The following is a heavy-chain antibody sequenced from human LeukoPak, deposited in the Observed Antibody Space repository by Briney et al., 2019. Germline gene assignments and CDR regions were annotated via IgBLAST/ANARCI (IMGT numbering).Heavy chain of an antibody. CDR3: ARLASGWYYFDY. CDR1: GGSFSGYY. D-gene: IGHD6-19*01. CDR2: IYYSGST. Sequence: SETLSLTCAVYGGSFSGYYWGWIRQPPGKGLEWIGSIYYSGSTYYNPSLKSRVTISLDTSKNQFSLKLSSVTAADTAVYYCARLASGWYYFDYWGQGTLVTVSS. V-gene: IGHV4-34*01. J-gene: IGHJ4*02.